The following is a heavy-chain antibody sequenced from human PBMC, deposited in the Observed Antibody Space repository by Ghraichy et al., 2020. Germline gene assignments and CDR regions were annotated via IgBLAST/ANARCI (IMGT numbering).Heavy chain of an antibody. V-gene: IGHV4-59*01. CDR2: IYYSGSS. J-gene: IGHJ4*02. D-gene: IGHD1-20*01. CDR3: ARVRKWNDGGHLDY. CDR1: GGSISSYY. Sequence: SETLSLTCTVSGGSISSYYWMWIRQPPGKGLEWIGYIYYSGSSNYNPSFKSRVTISVDTSKNQFSLKLRSVTAADTAVYYCARVRKWNDGGHLDYWGQGILVTVSS.